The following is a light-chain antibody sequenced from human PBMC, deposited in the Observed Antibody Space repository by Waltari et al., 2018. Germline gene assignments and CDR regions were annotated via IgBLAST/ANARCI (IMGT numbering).Light chain of an antibody. J-gene: IGKJ3*01. CDR2: GAS. CDR3: QHYNNWPPLFT. V-gene: IGKV3-15*01. Sequence: EIVMTQSPATLSVSPGERATLSCRASQSVSNNLAWYQQKPGQAPRLLIYGASNRATGIPARFGGSGSGTDFTLTISSLQSEDFAVYYCQHYNNWPPLFTFGPGTKVDIK. CDR1: QSVSNN.